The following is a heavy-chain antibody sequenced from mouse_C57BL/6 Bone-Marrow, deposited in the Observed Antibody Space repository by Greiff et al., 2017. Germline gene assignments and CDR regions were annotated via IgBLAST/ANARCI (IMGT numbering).Heavy chain of an antibody. CDR3: TRDYCSSGFAY. V-gene: IGHV1-49*01. CDR1: YFAFMASA. J-gene: IGHJ3*01. Sequence: QVQLQQSGAELVRPGSSVKLSCKDSYFAFMASAMNWVKQRPGHGLEWIGSFTMYSVATEYSANFKGTATLTANTSSSTAYMELSNLTSEDSAVXYCTRDYCSSGFAYWGQGTLVTVSA. CDR2: FTMYSVAT. D-gene: IGHD1-1*01.